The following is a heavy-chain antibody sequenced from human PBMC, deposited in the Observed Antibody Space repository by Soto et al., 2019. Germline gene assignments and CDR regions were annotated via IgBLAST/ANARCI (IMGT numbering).Heavy chain of an antibody. CDR3: VVRDCYGSGSKWN. Sequence: EVQLVESGGGLVQPGGSLRLSCAASGFTFSSYWMHWVRQAPGKGLVWVSRINSDGSSTNYADSVKGRFTISRDNAKNTLYLQKNSLRADDTAVYYWVVRDCYGSGSKWNWGQGTLVTVSS. D-gene: IGHD3-10*01. CDR1: GFTFSSYW. V-gene: IGHV3-74*01. CDR2: INSDGSST. J-gene: IGHJ4*02.